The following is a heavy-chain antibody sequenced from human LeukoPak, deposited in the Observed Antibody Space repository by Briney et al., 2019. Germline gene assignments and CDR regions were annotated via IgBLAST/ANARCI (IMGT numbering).Heavy chain of an antibody. CDR2: INHSGST. J-gene: IGHJ4*02. CDR1: GGSFSGYY. CDR3: ARGYRYCSSTSCYVPNFDY. D-gene: IGHD2-2*01. Sequence: PSETLSLTCAVYGGSFSGYYWSWIRQPPGKRLEWIGEINHSGSTNYNPSLKSRVTISVDTSKNQFSLKLSSVTAADTAVYYCARGYRYCSSTSCYVPNFDYWGQGTLVTVSS. V-gene: IGHV4-34*01.